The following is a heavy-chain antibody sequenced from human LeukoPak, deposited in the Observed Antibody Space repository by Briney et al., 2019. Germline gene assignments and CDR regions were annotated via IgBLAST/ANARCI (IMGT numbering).Heavy chain of an antibody. J-gene: IGHJ4*02. D-gene: IGHD3-22*01. CDR2: MYHSGST. Sequence: PSETLSLTCTVSGYSISSGYYWGWIRQPPGKGLEWIGSMYHSGSTYYNPSLKSRVTISVDTSKNQFSLKLRSVTAADRAVYYCARSSSGYLRYYFDYWGQGTLVTVSS. CDR3: ARSSSGYLRYYFDY. CDR1: GYSISSGYY. V-gene: IGHV4-38-2*02.